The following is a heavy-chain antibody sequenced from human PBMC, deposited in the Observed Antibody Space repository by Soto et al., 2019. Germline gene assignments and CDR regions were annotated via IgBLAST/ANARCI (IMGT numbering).Heavy chain of an antibody. J-gene: IGHJ5*02. CDR1: GGSISRSADY. V-gene: IGHV4-39*01. CDR2: IYYTGTT. D-gene: IGHD3-3*01. CDR3: VRRDLAWWLDP. Sequence: QVQLQESGPGLVKPSETLSLTCTVSGGSISRSADYWGWVRQPPGKGLECIAGIYYTGTTYHNPSLKVRVSISADTSKNQISLNLGSVTAADTAVYYCVRRDLAWWLDPWGQGTLVTVSS.